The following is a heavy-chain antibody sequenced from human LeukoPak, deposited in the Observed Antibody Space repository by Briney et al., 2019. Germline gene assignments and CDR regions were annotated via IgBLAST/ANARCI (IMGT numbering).Heavy chain of an antibody. V-gene: IGHV4-59*01. Sequence: PSETLSLTCTVSGGSLSSYYWSWIRQPPGKGLEWIGYIYYSGSANYNPSLKSRVTMSVDTSKNQFSLKLSSVTAADTAVYYCARDYGRAFDIWGQGTMVTVSS. CDR2: IYYSGSA. CDR1: GGSLSSYY. CDR3: ARDYGRAFDI. D-gene: IGHD4-17*01. J-gene: IGHJ3*02.